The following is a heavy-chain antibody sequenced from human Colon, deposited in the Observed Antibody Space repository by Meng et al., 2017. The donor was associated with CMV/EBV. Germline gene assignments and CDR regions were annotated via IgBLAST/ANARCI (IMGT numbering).Heavy chain of an antibody. D-gene: IGHD6-19*01. CDR3: AKDRLKHSGWYEGFDY. CDR2: IRYNGITQ. CDR1: GFSFSDYG. V-gene: IGHV3-30*02. J-gene: IGHJ4*02. Sequence: GGSLRLSCAASGFSFSDYGMHWVRLAPDKGLEWMTFIRYNGITQYSSSSVKGRFTVSRDNSTHTLYLQLNGLRADDTAVYYCAKDRLKHSGWYEGFDYWGQGTLVTVSS.